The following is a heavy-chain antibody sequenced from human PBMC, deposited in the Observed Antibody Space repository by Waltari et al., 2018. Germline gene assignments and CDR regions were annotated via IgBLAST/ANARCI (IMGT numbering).Heavy chain of an antibody. V-gene: IGHV4-30-4*08. D-gene: IGHD1-26*01. CDR2: IYYSGST. CDR3: ARVLGIPDAFDI. CDR1: GGSISSGDYY. Sequence: QVQLQESGPGLVKPSQTLSLTCTVSGGSISSGDYYWSWIRQPPRKGLECIGYIYYSGSTYYIPSLKSRLTMSLDASKNQFSLKLSSVTAADTAVYYCARVLGIPDAFDIWGQGTMVTVSS. J-gene: IGHJ3*02.